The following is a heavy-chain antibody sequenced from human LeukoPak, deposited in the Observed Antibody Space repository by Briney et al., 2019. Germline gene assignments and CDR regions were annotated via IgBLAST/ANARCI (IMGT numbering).Heavy chain of an antibody. CDR1: GYTFTSYY. Sequence: GASVKVSCKASGYTFTSYYMHWVRQAPGQGLEWMGIINPSGGSTSYAQKFQGRVTMTRDTSTSTVYMELSSLRSEDTAVYYCARGRRGSHDYGGNSRSGLFDHWGQGTLVTVSS. CDR2: INPSGGST. CDR3: ARGRRGSHDYGGNSRSGLFDH. V-gene: IGHV1-46*01. D-gene: IGHD4-23*01. J-gene: IGHJ4*02.